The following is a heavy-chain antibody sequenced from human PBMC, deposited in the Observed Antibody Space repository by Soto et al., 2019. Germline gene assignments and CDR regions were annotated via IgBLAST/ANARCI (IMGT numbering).Heavy chain of an antibody. CDR2: IIPILGIA. J-gene: IGHJ5*02. D-gene: IGHD2-2*01. Sequence: SVKVSCKASGGTFSSYTISWVRQAPGQGLEWMGRIIPILGIANYAQKFQGRVTITADKSTSTAYMELSSLRSEDTAVYYCARDNEGYCSSTSCYERGWFDPWGQGTLVTVSS. V-gene: IGHV1-69*04. CDR3: ARDNEGYCSSTSCYERGWFDP. CDR1: GGTFSSYT.